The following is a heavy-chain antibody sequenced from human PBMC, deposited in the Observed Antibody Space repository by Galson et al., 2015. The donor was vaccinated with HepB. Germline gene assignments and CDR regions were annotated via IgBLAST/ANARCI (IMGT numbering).Heavy chain of an antibody. J-gene: IGHJ3*02. V-gene: IGHV5-51*01. Sequence: KVSCKVSGYTLTELSMHWVRQAPGKGLEWMGIIYPGDSDTRYSPSFQGQVTISADKSISTAYLQWSSLKASDTAMYYCARLKYDILTARGAFDIWGQGTMVTVSS. CDR1: GYTLTELS. D-gene: IGHD3-9*01. CDR3: ARLKYDILTARGAFDI. CDR2: IYPGDSDT.